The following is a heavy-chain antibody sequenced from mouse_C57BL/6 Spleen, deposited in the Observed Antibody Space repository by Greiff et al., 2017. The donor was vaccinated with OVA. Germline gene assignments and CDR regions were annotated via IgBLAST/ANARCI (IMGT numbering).Heavy chain of an antibody. J-gene: IGHJ1*03. V-gene: IGHV3-6*01. CDR2: ISYDGSN. CDR1: GYSITSGYY. CDR3: ARGEGLWYFDV. Sequence: EVKLQESGPGLVKPSQSLSLTCSVTGYSITSGYYWNWIRQFPGNKLEWMGYISYDGSNNYNPSLKNRISITRDTSKNQFFLKLNSVTTEDTATYYCARGEGLWYFDVWGTGTTVTVSS.